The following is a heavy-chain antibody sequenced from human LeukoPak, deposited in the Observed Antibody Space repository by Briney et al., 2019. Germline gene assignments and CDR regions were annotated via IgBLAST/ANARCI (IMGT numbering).Heavy chain of an antibody. D-gene: IGHD3-22*01. Sequence: PGGSLRLSCAASGFTFSSYAMHWVRQAPGKGLEWVAVISYDGSNKYYADSVKGRFTISRDNSKNTLYLQMNSLRAEDTAVYYCARDGNYYDSSGYYYGGFDYWGQGTLVTVSS. J-gene: IGHJ4*02. CDR2: ISYDGSNK. CDR1: GFTFSSYA. V-gene: IGHV3-30-3*01. CDR3: ARDGNYYDSSGYYYGGFDY.